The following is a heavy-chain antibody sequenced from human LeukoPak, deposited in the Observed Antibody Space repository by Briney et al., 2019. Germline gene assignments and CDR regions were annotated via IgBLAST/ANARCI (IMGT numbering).Heavy chain of an antibody. CDR2: IWSDQSHK. CDR1: GLTFSTYG. Sequence: GGSLRLSCAASGLTFSTYGMHWVRQAPGKGLEWVALIWSDQSHKYYADSVKGRFTISRDNSKNTLYLQMNSLRAEDTAVYYCAKAITAGCFDYWGQGTLVTVSS. D-gene: IGHD6-19*01. V-gene: IGHV3-33*06. J-gene: IGHJ4*02. CDR3: AKAITAGCFDY.